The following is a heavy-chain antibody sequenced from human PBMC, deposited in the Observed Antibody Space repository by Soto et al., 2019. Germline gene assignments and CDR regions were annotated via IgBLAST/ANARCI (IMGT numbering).Heavy chain of an antibody. CDR2: IDTSGNT. D-gene: IGHD6-13*01. CDR3: ARYSSNWFQTEGMDV. Sequence: SETLSLTCAVSGDSISSSGFYWGWIRQPAGKGLEWIGRIDTSGNTNYNPSLKSRVTMSVDTSKKQFSLKLTSVTAADTAVYYCARYSSNWFQTEGMDVWGQGTTVTVSS. J-gene: IGHJ6*02. CDR1: GDSISSSGFY. V-gene: IGHV4-61*02.